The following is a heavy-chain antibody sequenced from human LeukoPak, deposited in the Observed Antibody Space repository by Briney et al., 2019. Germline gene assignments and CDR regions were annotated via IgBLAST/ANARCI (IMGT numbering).Heavy chain of an antibody. Sequence: GESLKISCKGSGYRFTSYWIGWVRQMLGKGLEWMGIIYPGDSDTRYSPSFQGQVTISADKSISTAYLQWSSLKASDTAIYYCARQAENYYGSAAFDNWGQGTLVTVSS. V-gene: IGHV5-51*01. CDR2: IYPGDSDT. CDR3: ARQAENYYGSAAFDN. J-gene: IGHJ4*02. D-gene: IGHD3-10*01. CDR1: GYRFTSYW.